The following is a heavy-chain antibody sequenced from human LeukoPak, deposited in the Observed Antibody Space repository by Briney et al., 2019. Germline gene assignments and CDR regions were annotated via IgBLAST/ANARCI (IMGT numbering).Heavy chain of an antibody. Sequence: ASVKVSCKASGGTFSSYAISWVRQAPGQGLEWMGRIIPILGIANYAQKFQGRVTITADKSTSTAYMELSSLRSEDTAVYYCARGRGVREIQYWGQGTLVTVSS. CDR2: IIPILGIA. CDR3: ARGRGVREIQY. D-gene: IGHD3-10*01. CDR1: GGTFSSYA. V-gene: IGHV1-69*04. J-gene: IGHJ4*02.